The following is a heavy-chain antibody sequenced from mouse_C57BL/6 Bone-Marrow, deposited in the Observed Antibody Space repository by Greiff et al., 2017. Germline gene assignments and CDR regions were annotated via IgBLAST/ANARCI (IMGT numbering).Heavy chain of an antibody. D-gene: IGHD1-1*01. CDR2: IDPSDSYT. J-gene: IGHJ3*01. CDR1: GYTFTSYW. V-gene: IGHV1-69*01. Sequence: VQLQQPGAELVMPGASVKLSCKASGYTFTSYWMHWVKQRSGQGLEWIGEIDPSDSYTNYNQKFKGKSTLTVDKSSSTAYMQLSSLTSEDSAVYYCARHYGSPWFAYWGQGTLVTVSA. CDR3: ARHYGSPWFAY.